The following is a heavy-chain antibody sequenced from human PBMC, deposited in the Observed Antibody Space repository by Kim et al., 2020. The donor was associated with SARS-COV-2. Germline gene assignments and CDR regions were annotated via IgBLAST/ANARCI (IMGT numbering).Heavy chain of an antibody. V-gene: IGHV3-30*01. Sequence: NKYYADSVKGRFTISRDNSKNTLYLQMNSLRAEDTAVYYCASGGRWELLDWGQGTLVTVSS. D-gene: IGHD1-26*01. CDR3: ASGGRWELLD. CDR2: NK. J-gene: IGHJ4*02.